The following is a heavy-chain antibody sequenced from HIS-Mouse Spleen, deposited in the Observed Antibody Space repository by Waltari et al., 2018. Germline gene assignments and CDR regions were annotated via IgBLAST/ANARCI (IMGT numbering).Heavy chain of an antibody. J-gene: IGHJ4*02. CDR1: GYTFTSYG. CDR2: IRDYNGNT. CDR3: ARVRAGTMVRGVTSFDY. D-gene: IGHD3-10*01. V-gene: IGHV1-18*01. Sequence: QVQLVQSGAEVKKPGASVKVSCKASGYTFTSYGISWVRQAPGQGLEWLGWIRDYNGNTNYAQKRQGRVTMTTETSTSTAYMELRSLRSDDTAVYYCARVRAGTMVRGVTSFDYWGQGTLVTVSS.